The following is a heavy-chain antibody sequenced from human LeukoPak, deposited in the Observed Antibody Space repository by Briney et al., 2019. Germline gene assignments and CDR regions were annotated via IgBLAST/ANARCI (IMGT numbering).Heavy chain of an antibody. D-gene: IGHD4-23*01. Sequence: GGSLRLSCAASGFTFSSYAMSWARQAPGKGLEWVSAISGSGGSTYYADSVKGRFTISRDNSKNTLYLQMNSLRAEDTAVYYCARDLPYGGQPGGYFDYWGQGTLVTVSS. CDR3: ARDLPYGGQPGGYFDY. CDR2: ISGSGGST. J-gene: IGHJ4*02. CDR1: GFTFSSYA. V-gene: IGHV3-23*01.